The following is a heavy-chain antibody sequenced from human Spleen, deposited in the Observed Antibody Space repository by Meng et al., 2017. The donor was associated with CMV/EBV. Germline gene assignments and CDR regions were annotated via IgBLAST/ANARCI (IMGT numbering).Heavy chain of an antibody. CDR3: ARDKADILTTFSRGWFDP. D-gene: IGHD3-9*01. CDR2: IIPILGIA. CDR1: GYTLTELS. Sequence: SVKVSCKASGYTLTELSIQWVRQAPGQGLEWMGRIIPILGIATYAQKFQGRVTITADNSTSTAYMELSSLRSEDTAVYYCARDKADILTTFSRGWFDPWGQGTLVTVSS. V-gene: IGHV1-69*04. J-gene: IGHJ5*02.